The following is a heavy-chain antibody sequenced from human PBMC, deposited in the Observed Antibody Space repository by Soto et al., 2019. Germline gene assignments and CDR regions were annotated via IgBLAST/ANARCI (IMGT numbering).Heavy chain of an antibody. V-gene: IGHV1-24*01. CDR2: FDPEDGET. Sequence: ASVKVSCKVSGYTLTELSMHWVRQAPGKGLEWMGGFDPEDGETIYAQKFQGRVTMTEDTSTDTAYMELSSLRSEDTAVYYCATEIAAAAAFDYWGQGTLVTVSS. J-gene: IGHJ4*02. CDR3: ATEIAAAAAFDY. D-gene: IGHD6-13*01. CDR1: GYTLTELS.